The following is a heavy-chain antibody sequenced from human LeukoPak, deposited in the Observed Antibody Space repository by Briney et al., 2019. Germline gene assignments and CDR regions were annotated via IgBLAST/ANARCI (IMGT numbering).Heavy chain of an antibody. CDR2: ISAYNGNT. Sequence: ASVKVSCKASCYTFTSYGIRWVRPAPGQGPEWMGWISAYNGNTNYAQKLQGRVNMTTDTSTSTAYMELRSLRSDDAAVYYCARDRSGYGSGSYYPIGHYFDYWGQGTLVTVSS. J-gene: IGHJ4*02. D-gene: IGHD3-10*01. CDR1: CYTFTSYG. V-gene: IGHV1-18*04. CDR3: ARDRSGYGSGSYYPIGHYFDY.